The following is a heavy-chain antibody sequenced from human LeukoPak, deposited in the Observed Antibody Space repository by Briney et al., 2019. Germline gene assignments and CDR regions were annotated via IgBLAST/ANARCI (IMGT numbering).Heavy chain of an antibody. CDR3: AKDLGGGSGCYDL. V-gene: IGHV3-30*18. D-gene: IGHD6-19*01. CDR2: ISYDGSNK. J-gene: IGHJ2*01. CDR1: GFTFSSYG. Sequence: GRSLRLSCAASGFTFSSYGMHWVRQAPGRGLEWVAIISYDGSNKYYADSVQGRFTISRDNSKNTLYLQMNSLRAEDTAVYYCAKDLGGGSGCYDLWGRGTLVTVSS.